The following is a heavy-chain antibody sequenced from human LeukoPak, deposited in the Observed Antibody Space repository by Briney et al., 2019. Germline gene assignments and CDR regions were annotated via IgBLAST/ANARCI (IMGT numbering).Heavy chain of an antibody. CDR1: GFTFSSFA. Sequence: HPGGSLRLSCAASGFTFSSFAMSWVRQTPGKGLEWVAALGGSDPGTYYPASVRGRFIISRDNSKNTLYLQMSSLRAEDTAIYYCAKASLGHCSGVFCYHFDYWGQGTLVTVSS. D-gene: IGHD2-15*01. J-gene: IGHJ4*02. CDR2: LGGSDPGT. V-gene: IGHV3-23*01. CDR3: AKASLGHCSGVFCYHFDY.